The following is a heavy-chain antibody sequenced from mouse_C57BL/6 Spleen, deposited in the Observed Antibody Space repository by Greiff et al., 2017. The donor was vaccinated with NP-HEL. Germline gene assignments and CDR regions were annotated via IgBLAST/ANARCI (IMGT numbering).Heavy chain of an antibody. D-gene: IGHD2-4*01. J-gene: IGHJ4*01. CDR2: IYPGDGDT. CDR1: GYSFSSSW. V-gene: IGHV1-82*01. CDR3: ASDYDGGYAMDY. Sequence: QVQLQQSGPELVKPGASVKISCKASGYSFSSSWMNWVKQRPGKGLEWIGRIYPGDGDTNYNGKLKGKATLTADKSSSTAYMQLSSLTSEDSAVYFCASDYDGGYAMDYWGQGTSVTVSS.